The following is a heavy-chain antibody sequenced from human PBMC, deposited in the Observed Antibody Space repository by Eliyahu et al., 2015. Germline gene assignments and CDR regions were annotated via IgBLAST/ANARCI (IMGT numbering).Heavy chain of an antibody. V-gene: IGHV4-31*03. D-gene: IGHD2-21*02. CDR2: IYYSGNT. CDR3: ARLVVTAMGYYYYYMDV. CDR1: GGSISSGGYY. J-gene: IGHJ6*03. Sequence: QVQLQESGPGLVKPSQTLSLTCSVSGGSISSGGYYWSWIRQHPGKGLEWIGYIYYSGNTYYNPSLKSRVTISVDTSKNQFSLKLSSVTAADTAVYYCARLVVTAMGYYYYYMDVWGKGTTVTVSS.